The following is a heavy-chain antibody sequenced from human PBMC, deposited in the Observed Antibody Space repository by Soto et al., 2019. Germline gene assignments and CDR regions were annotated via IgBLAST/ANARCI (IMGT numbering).Heavy chain of an antibody. J-gene: IGHJ4*02. CDR3: ARDPVTAD. CDR2: ISGSGQMT. Sequence: GGSLRLSCVASGFTFRGDAMSWVRQAPGKGLEWVSSISGSGQMTHYADSVKGRFTISRDNSKNTLYLQMNSLKAEDTAMYYCARDPVTADWGQGTLVTVSS. V-gene: IGHV3-23*01. CDR1: GFTFRGDA.